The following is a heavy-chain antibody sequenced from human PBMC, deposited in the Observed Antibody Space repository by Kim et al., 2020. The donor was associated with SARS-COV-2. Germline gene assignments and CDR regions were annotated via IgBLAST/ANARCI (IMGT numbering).Heavy chain of an antibody. CDR2: IYSGGST. CDR3: ARGAYCGGDCYSFQYYYYGMDV. J-gene: IGHJ6*02. CDR1: GFTVSSNY. V-gene: IGHV3-53*01. Sequence: GGSLRLSRAASGFTVSSNYMSWVRQAPGKGLEWVSVIYSGGSTYYADSVKGRFTISRDNSKNTLYLQMNSLRAEDTAVYYCARGAYCGGDCYSFQYYYYGMDVWGQGTTVTVSS. D-gene: IGHD2-21*02.